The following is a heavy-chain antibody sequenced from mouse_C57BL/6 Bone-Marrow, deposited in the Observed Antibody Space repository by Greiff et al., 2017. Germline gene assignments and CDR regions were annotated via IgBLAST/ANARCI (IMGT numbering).Heavy chain of an antibody. CDR2: IDPSDSYT. Sequence: VQLQQPGAELVKPGASVKLSCKASGYTFTSYWMQWVKQRPGQGLEWIGEIDPSDSYTNYNQKFKGKATLTVDTSSSTAYMQLSSLTSEDSAVYYCARWGYYGSSYDWYFDVWGTGTTVTVSS. V-gene: IGHV1-50*01. D-gene: IGHD1-1*01. CDR3: ARWGYYGSSYDWYFDV. CDR1: GYTFTSYW. J-gene: IGHJ1*03.